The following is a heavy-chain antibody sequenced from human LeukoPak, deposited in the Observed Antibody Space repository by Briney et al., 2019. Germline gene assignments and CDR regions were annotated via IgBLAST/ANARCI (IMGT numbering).Heavy chain of an antibody. D-gene: IGHD6-19*01. CDR1: GFTFSTYW. J-gene: IGHJ4*02. V-gene: IGHV3-23*01. CDR2: ISGSGGST. Sequence: GGSLRLSCAASGFTFSTYWMSWVRQAPGRGLEWVSAISGSGGSTYYADSVKGRFTISRDNSKNTLYLQMNSLRAEDTAVYYCAKVMSAVAGGVDYWGQGTLVTVSS. CDR3: AKVMSAVAGGVDY.